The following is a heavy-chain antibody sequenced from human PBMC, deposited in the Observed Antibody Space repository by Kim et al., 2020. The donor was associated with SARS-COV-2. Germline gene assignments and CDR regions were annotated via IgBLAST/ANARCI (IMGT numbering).Heavy chain of an antibody. CDR2: ISGSGGTT. Sequence: GGSLRLSCAVSGFTFSSSAMSWVRQAPGKGLEWVSVISGSGGTTYYADSVKGRFTISRDNSKNTLYLQVNSLRAEDTAVYYCAKGLRYGAVAGTIDYWGQGTLVTVSS. D-gene: IGHD6-19*01. V-gene: IGHV3-23*01. J-gene: IGHJ4*02. CDR1: GFTFSSSA. CDR3: AKGLRYGAVAGTIDY.